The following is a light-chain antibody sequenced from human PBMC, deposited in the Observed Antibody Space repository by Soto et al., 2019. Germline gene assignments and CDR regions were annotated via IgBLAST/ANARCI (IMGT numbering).Light chain of an antibody. Sequence: DIQMTQSPSTLSASVGDRVTITCRASQIISRRLAWYQQKPGKAPKVLIWDATSLQRGVPARFSGSGSGTEFTLTISSLQPGDSGTYYCQQYNGHSTWTFGQGTKVDIK. J-gene: IGKJ1*01. V-gene: IGKV1-5*01. CDR2: DAT. CDR1: QIISRR. CDR3: QQYNGHSTWT.